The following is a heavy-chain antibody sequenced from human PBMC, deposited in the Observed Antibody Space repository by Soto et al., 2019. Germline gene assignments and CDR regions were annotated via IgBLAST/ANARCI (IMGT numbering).Heavy chain of an antibody. CDR3: ARGSTSWYFDF. V-gene: IGHV3-7*01. D-gene: IGHD2-2*01. Sequence: GGSLRLSCAASGFTFNRYWMSWVRQAPGKGLEWVANLKKDGSEQYYVDSVKGRFTVSRDNAKNSLTLQMSGLRAEDTAVYYCARGSTSWYFDFWGQGTLVTVSS. CDR1: GFTFNRYW. CDR2: LKKDGSEQ. J-gene: IGHJ4*02.